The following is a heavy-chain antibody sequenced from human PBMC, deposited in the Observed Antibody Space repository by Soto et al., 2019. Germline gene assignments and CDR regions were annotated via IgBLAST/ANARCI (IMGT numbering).Heavy chain of an antibody. CDR2: INHSGST. CDR3: ARGRLGIRYYYYVMDF. J-gene: IGHJ6*02. CDR1: GGSFSGYY. D-gene: IGHD7-27*01. Sequence: SETLSLTCAVYGGSFSGYYWSWIRQPPGKGLEWIGEINHSGSTNYNPSLKSRVTISVDTSKNQFSLKLSSVTAADTAVYYCARGRLGIRYYYYVMDFWGQGTTVTVSS. V-gene: IGHV4-34*01.